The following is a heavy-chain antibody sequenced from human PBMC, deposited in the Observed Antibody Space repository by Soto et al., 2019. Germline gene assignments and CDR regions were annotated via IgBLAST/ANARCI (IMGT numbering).Heavy chain of an antibody. D-gene: IGHD5-18*01. J-gene: IGHJ4*02. CDR1: GFTFSSYS. CDR2: ISSSSSAI. Sequence: GGSLRLSCAASGFTFSSYSMNWVRQAPGKGLEWVSYISSSSSAIYYADSVKGRFTISRDNAKNSLYLQMNSLRAEDTAVYYCARDTAMVTNQNEFDYWGQGTLVTVSS. CDR3: ARDTAMVTNQNEFDY. V-gene: IGHV3-48*01.